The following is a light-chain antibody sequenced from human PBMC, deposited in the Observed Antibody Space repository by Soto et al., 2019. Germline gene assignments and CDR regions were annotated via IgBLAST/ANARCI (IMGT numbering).Light chain of an antibody. CDR2: DAS. CDR3: QHYGSSRT. V-gene: IGKV3-20*01. J-gene: IGKJ1*01. Sequence: EIVLTQSPGTLSLSPGERATLSCRASQSVSSSYLAWYQQKPGQAPRLLIYDASNRATGIPARFSGSGSGTDFTLTISRLEPEDFAVYYCQHYGSSRTFGQGTKVDIK. CDR1: QSVSSSY.